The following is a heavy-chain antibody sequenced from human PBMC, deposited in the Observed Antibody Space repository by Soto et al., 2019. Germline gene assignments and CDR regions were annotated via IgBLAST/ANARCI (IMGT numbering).Heavy chain of an antibody. D-gene: IGHD6-25*01. Sequence: QVQLVQSGAEVKKPGASVKVSCKASGYTFTSYAMHWVRQAPGQRLEWMGWINAGNGNTKYSQKFQGRVTITRDTSASTAYRELSSLRSEDTAVYCCARDIAAGDYWGQGTLVTVSS. J-gene: IGHJ4*02. CDR3: ARDIAAGDY. CDR1: GYTFTSYA. CDR2: INAGNGNT. V-gene: IGHV1-3*01.